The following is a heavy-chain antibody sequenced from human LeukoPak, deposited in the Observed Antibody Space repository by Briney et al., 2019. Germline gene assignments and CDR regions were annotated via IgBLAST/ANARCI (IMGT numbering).Heavy chain of an antibody. J-gene: IGHJ4*02. V-gene: IGHV1-2*06. D-gene: IGHD2-2*01. CDR1: GYTFTDYY. CDR2: INPNSGDA. Sequence: ASVRVSCKTSGYTFTDYYLHWVRQAPGQGLEWVGRINPNSGDANYAQNFQGRVTMTSDTSINTAYMELSRLRSDDTAVYYCASSFCSSTSCSDYFDYWGQGTLVTVSS. CDR3: ASSFCSSTSCSDYFDY.